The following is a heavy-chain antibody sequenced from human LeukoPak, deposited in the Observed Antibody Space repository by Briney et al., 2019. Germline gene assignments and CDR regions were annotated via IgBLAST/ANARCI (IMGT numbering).Heavy chain of an antibody. CDR3: ARVGMVRGVHS. CDR1: GGSFSGYY. V-gene: IGHV4-34*01. J-gene: IGHJ5*02. D-gene: IGHD3-10*01. Sequence: PSETLSPTCAVYGGSFSGYYWSWIRQPPGKGLEWIGEINHSGSTNYNPSLKSRVTISVDTSKNQFSLKLSSVTAADTAVYYCARVGMVRGVHSWGQGTLVTVSS. CDR2: INHSGST.